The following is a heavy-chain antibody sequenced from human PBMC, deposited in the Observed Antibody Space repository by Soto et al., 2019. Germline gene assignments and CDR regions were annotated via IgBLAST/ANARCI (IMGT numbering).Heavy chain of an antibody. CDR3: ARDGSGCYIVY. Sequence: QVQLVQSGAEVKKPGSSVKVSCKASGGTFSSYAISWVRQAPGQGLEWMGGIIPIFGTANYAQKFQGRVTITADEATSPAYRELSSLRSSDTAVDYCARDGSGCYIVYWGNGSLVTVSA. D-gene: IGHD6-19*01. J-gene: IGHJ4*01. CDR2: IIPIFGTA. CDR1: GGTFSSYA. V-gene: IGHV1-69*12.